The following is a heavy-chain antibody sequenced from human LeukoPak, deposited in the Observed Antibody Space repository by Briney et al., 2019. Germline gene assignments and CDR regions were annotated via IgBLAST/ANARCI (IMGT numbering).Heavy chain of an antibody. D-gene: IGHD3/OR15-3a*01. V-gene: IGHV1-46*01. J-gene: IGHJ4*02. CDR2: INPSGGST. CDR1: GYTFTSYY. CDR3: ARWTTTYLDY. Sequence: ASVKVSCKASGYTFTSYYMHWVRQAPGQGLEWMGIINPSGGSTNYAQKFQGRVTMTRGTSTSTVYMELSSLRSEDTAVYYCARWTTTYLDYWGQGTLVTVSS.